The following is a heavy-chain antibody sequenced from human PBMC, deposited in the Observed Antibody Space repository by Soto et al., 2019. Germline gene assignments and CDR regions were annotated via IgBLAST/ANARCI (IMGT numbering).Heavy chain of an antibody. CDR1: GFTFTSYG. CDR3: ARDRRFLEWLDY. V-gene: IGHV3-33*01. Sequence: QMHLVESGGGVVQPGRSLTLSCVASGFTFTSYGIHWVRQAPGKGLEWVAVIWYDGSNKYYGDSVKGRFSTSRDNSKNTVYLQMNSLRAEDTAVYYCARDRRFLEWLDYWGQGTLVSVSS. J-gene: IGHJ4*02. D-gene: IGHD3-3*01. CDR2: IWYDGSNK.